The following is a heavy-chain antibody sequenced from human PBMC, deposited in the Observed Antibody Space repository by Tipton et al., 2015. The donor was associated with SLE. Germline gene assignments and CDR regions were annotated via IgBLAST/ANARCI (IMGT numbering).Heavy chain of an antibody. J-gene: IGHJ3*02. D-gene: IGHD3-22*01. CDR2: IYHSGST. CDR3: ARGKRITLIAPAFDI. Sequence: TLSLTCAVYGGSFSDYYWSWIRQPPGKGLEWIGSIYHSGSTYYNPSLKSRVTISVDTSKNQFSLKLSSVTAADTAVYYCARGKRITLIAPAFDIWGQGTMVTVSS. CDR1: GGSFSDYY. V-gene: IGHV4-34*01.